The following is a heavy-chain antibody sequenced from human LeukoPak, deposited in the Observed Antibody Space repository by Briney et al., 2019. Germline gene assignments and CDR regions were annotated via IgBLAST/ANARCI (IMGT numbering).Heavy chain of an antibody. D-gene: IGHD3-3*01. CDR2: ISSSSYI. CDR1: GFTLSSYS. V-gene: IGHV3-21*04. CDR3: ARDQYDTWSRRGNFDS. Sequence: PGGSLRLSCAGSGFTLSSYSMNWVRQAPGKGLEWVSFISSSSYIYYADSVKGRFTISRDNAKNSLYLQMSSLRVEDTAVFYCARDQYDTWSRRGNFDSWGQGTLVIVSS. J-gene: IGHJ4*02.